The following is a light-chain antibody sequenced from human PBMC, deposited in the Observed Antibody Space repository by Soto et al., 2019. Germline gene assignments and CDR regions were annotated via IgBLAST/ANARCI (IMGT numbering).Light chain of an antibody. CDR2: GAS. V-gene: IGKV3-20*01. Sequence: EIVMTQSPGTLSLSPGETATLSCRASQSVSSNYVAWFHQKPGQAPRLLIYGASRRATGVPDRFSASGSGTDFTPTISRLEPEDFAVYYCQQYGRSPFTFGPGTKVDIK. CDR3: QQYGRSPFT. CDR1: QSVSSNY. J-gene: IGKJ3*01.